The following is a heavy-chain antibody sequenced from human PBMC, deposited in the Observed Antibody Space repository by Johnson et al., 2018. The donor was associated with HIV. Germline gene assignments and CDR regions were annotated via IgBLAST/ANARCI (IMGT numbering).Heavy chain of an antibody. CDR2: LTPSGGGT. CDR3: AKHLSTLVDAFDI. CDR1: GFTVSSNY. V-gene: IGHV3-66*04. D-gene: IGHD3-16*01. J-gene: IGHJ3*02. Sequence: VQVVESGGGVVQPGRSLRLSCAASGFTVSSNYMSWVRQAPGKGPEWVSALTPSGGGTYYADSVKGRFTISRDNSKNTLYLQLNSLRAEDTAVFYCAKHLSTLVDAFDIWGQGTMVTVSS.